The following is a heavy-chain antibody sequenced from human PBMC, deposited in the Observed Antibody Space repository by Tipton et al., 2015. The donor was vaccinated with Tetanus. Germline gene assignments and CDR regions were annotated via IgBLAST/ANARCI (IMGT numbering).Heavy chain of an antibody. J-gene: IGHJ3*02. CDR3: ARVDPFDGRGYGGAFDI. Sequence: TLSLTCTVSGGSVSGGDYHWSWIRQPPGKGLEWIGYSHYSGSTSSNPSLKSRVTISLDTSKNQFSLRLSSVTAADTAVYYCARVDPFDGRGYGGAFDIWGHGAMVTVSS. CDR2: SHYSGST. D-gene: IGHD3-22*01. CDR1: GGSVSGGDYH. V-gene: IGHV4-61*08.